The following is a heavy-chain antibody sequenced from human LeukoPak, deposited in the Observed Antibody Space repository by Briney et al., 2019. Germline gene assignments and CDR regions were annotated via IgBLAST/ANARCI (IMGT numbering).Heavy chain of an antibody. CDR1: GGSVSSTSYY. CDR2: IDYRGST. J-gene: IGHJ4*02. CDR3: ARLASGSYGPLTPFDY. D-gene: IGHD1-26*01. V-gene: IGHV4-39*01. Sequence: TSETLSLTCTVSGGSVSSTSYYWGWIRQTPGNGLEWIGSIDYRGSTYYNPSLRSRVTISGDTSKNQFSLRLPSVTAADTAVYYSARLASGSYGPLTPFDYWGQGTLVTVSS.